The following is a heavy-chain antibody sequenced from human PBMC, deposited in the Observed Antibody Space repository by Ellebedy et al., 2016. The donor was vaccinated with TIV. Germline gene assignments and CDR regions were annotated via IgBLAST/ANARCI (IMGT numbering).Heavy chain of an antibody. J-gene: IGHJ4*02. CDR2: ISGSGGST. V-gene: IGHV3-23*01. CDR3: AKDGTSGSYRPFDY. Sequence: GESLKISCAASGFTFSSYAMSWVRQAPGKGLEWVSAISGSGGSTYYADSVKGRFTISRDNSKNTLYLQMNSLRAEDTAVYYCAKDGTSGSYRPFDYWGQGTLVTVSS. CDR1: GFTFSSYA. D-gene: IGHD1-26*01.